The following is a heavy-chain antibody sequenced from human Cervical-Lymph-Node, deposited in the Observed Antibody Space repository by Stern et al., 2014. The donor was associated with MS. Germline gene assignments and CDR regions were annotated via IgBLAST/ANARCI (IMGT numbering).Heavy chain of an antibody. J-gene: IGHJ6*02. CDR3: AREVAGHRLGMMDV. D-gene: IGHD6-19*01. CDR2: INPSGGST. V-gene: IGHV1-46*01. Sequence: VQLVESGAEVKKPGASVKVSCKASGYTFTSYYMHWVRQAPGQGPEWIAIINPSGGSTSYAQKFQGRVTMTRDTSTSTVYMELSSLRSEDTAVYYCAREVAGHRLGMMDVWGQGTTVTVSS. CDR1: GYTFTSYY.